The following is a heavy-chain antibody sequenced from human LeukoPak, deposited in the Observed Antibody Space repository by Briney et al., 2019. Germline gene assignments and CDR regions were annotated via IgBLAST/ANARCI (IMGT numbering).Heavy chain of an antibody. Sequence: SETPSLTCTVSGGSISSYYWSWIRQPPGKGLEWIGYIYYSGSTNYNPSLKSRVTISVNTSKNQFSLKLSSVTAADTAIYFCARGFCSGGTCYRTFFDYWGQGTLVTVSS. CDR2: IYYSGST. CDR1: GGSISSYY. CDR3: ARGFCSGGTCYRTFFDY. D-gene: IGHD2-15*01. V-gene: IGHV4-59*01. J-gene: IGHJ4*02.